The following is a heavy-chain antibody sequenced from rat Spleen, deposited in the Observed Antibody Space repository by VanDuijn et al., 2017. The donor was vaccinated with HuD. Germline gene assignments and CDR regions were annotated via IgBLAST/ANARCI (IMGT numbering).Heavy chain of an antibody. CDR3: ATHGGLYNWFAY. CDR2: ISISGDKT. Sequence: EVQLVESGGGLVQPGRSLKLSCAASGFTFSGYYMAWVRQAPTKGLEWVASISISGDKTYYRDSVKGRFTVSRDDAKSTLYLQMDSLRSEDTATYYCATHGGLYNWFAYWGQGTLVTVSS. J-gene: IGHJ3*01. CDR1: GFTFSGYY. V-gene: IGHV5-25*01.